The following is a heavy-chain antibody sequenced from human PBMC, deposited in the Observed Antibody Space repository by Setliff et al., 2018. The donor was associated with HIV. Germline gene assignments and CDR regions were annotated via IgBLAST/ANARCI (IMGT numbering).Heavy chain of an antibody. J-gene: IGHJ4*02. CDR2: ISAYNGNT. V-gene: IGHV1-18*01. CDR1: NYTLINYG. Sequence: ASVKVSCKASNYTLINYGVSWVRQAPGQGLEWVGWISAYNGNTNYAQKLQGRVTMATDTSTSTAYMELRSLRSDDTAVYYCARDYCSSTTCEDYFDYWGQGTLVTVSP. D-gene: IGHD2-2*01. CDR3: ARDYCSSTTCEDYFDY.